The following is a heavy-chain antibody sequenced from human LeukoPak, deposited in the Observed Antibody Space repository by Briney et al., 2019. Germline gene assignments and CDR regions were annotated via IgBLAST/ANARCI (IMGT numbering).Heavy chain of an antibody. V-gene: IGHV1-18*01. D-gene: IGHD2-2*01. CDR2: ISAYNGNT. CDR3: ARAEQYQLLLH. J-gene: IGHJ4*02. Sequence: ASVKVSCKASGYTFTSYGIAWVRQAPGQGLEWMGWISAYNGNTNYAQKLQGRVTMTTDTSTSTAYLDLRSLRSDDTAVYYCARAEQYQLLLHWGQGTLVTVSS. CDR1: GYTFTSYG.